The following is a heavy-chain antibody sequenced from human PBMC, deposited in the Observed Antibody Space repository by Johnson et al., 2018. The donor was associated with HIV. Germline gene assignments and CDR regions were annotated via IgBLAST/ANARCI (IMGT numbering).Heavy chain of an antibody. D-gene: IGHD5-18*01. CDR3: ARVRGYSYGAHAFDI. J-gene: IGHJ3*02. Sequence: VQLVESGGRLVQPGGSLRLSCAASGFSFSTYWMHWVRRVPGQGLVWVSRIYTGDSTSYADSVKGRFTIATDTSKHTLYLQMNSLRAEDTAVYYCARVRGYSYGAHAFDIWGQGTMVTVSS. V-gene: IGHV3-74*01. CDR2: IYTGDST. CDR1: GFSFSTYW.